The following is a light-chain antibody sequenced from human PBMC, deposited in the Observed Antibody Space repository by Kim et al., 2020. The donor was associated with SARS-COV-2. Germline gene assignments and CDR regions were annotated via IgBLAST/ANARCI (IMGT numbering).Light chain of an antibody. CDR2: GAS. J-gene: IGKJ2*01. CDR1: QRVNNNY. Sequence: LSPGERVTLSCRASQRVNNNYFAWYQQKPGQAPRLLIYGASTRATGIPDRFSGSGSGTDFTLTISRLEPEDFAVFYCQQYHRTPLTFGQGTKLEI. CDR3: QQYHRTPLT. V-gene: IGKV3-20*01.